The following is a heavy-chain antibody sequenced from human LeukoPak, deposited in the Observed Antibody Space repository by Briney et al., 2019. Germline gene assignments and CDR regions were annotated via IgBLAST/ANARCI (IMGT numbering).Heavy chain of an antibody. J-gene: IGHJ4*02. CDR3: AKARGGYSLYYFDY. D-gene: IGHD3-22*01. Sequence: TGGSLRLSCAASGFTFSSYAMSWVRQAPGKGLEWVSAISGSGGSTYYADSVKGRFTISRDNSKNTLYLQMNSLSAEDTAVYYCAKARGGYSLYYFDYWGQGTLVTVSS. CDR2: ISGSGGST. V-gene: IGHV3-23*01. CDR1: GFTFSSYA.